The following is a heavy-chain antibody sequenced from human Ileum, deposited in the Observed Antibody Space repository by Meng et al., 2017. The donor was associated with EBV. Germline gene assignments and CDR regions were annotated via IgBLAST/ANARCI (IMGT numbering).Heavy chain of an antibody. Sequence: QGQFQDSGRGMVTPSPKLSLTCTVSGGSISSSHYHWSWIRQPPRKGLEWSGHIYNSGSTYYNPSLKSRITISVDKSKNQFSLKLSSVTAADTAVYYCARGQKGYFDLWGRGTLVTVSS. J-gene: IGHJ2*01. V-gene: IGHV4-30-4*01. CDR2: IYNSGST. CDR1: GGSISSSHYH. CDR3: ARGQKGYFDL.